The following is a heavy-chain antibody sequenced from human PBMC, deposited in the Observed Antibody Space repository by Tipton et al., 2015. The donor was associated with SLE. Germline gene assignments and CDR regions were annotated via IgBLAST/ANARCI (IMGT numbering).Heavy chain of an antibody. CDR1: GGSNSGFY. V-gene: IGHV4-31*03. CDR2: IYYSGST. Sequence: TLSLTCTVSGGSNSGFYWSWIRQHPGKGLEWFGYIYYSGSTYYNPSLKSRVTISVDTSKNQFSLKLSSVTAADTAVYYCARAPLYSSSWYIPGGDAFDIWGQGTMVTVSS. CDR3: ARAPLYSSSWYIPGGDAFDI. D-gene: IGHD6-13*01. J-gene: IGHJ3*02.